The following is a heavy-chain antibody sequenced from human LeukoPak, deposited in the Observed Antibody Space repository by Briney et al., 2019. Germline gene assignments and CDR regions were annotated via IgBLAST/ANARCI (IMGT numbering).Heavy chain of an antibody. CDR3: AELGITMIGGV. CDR1: GSTFSSHG. Sequence: GGSLRLSCAASGSTFSSHGMNWVRQAPGKGLEWVSYISSSGSTIYYADSVKGRFTISRDNAKNSLYLQMNSLRAEDTAVYYCAELGITMIGGVWGKGTTVTISS. V-gene: IGHV3-48*04. J-gene: IGHJ6*04. D-gene: IGHD3-10*02. CDR2: ISSSGSTI.